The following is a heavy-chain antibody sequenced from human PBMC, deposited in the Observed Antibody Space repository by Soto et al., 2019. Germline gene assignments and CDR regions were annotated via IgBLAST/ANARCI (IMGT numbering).Heavy chain of an antibody. Sequence: GGSLRLSCAASGVTFSSYAMSWVRQAPGKGLEWVSAISGSGGSTYYADSVKGRFTISRDNSKNTLYLQMNSLRAEDTAVYYCAINLTYYDSRGYSGPFAYWGQGTLVTVSS. V-gene: IGHV3-23*01. CDR2: ISGSGGST. CDR3: AINLTYYDSRGYSGPFAY. J-gene: IGHJ4*02. CDR1: GVTFSSYA. D-gene: IGHD3-22*01.